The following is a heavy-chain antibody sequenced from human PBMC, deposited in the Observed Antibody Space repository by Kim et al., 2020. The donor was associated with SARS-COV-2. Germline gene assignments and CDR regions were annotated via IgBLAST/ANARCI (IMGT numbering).Heavy chain of an antibody. Sequence: GGSLRLSCAASGFTFSSYSMNWVRQAPGKGLEWVSSISSSSSYIYYADSVKGRFTISRDNAKNSLYLQMNSLRAEDTAVYYCARDKYCSSTSCYNYYYYYYMDVWGTGTTVTVSS. CDR3: ARDKYCSSTSCYNYYYYYYMDV. CDR2: ISSSSSYI. J-gene: IGHJ6*03. D-gene: IGHD2-2*02. CDR1: GFTFSSYS. V-gene: IGHV3-21*01.